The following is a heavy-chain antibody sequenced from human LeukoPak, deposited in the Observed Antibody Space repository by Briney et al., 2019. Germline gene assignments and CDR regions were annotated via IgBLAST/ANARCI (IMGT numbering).Heavy chain of an antibody. V-gene: IGHV4-59*12. CDR3: ARENYYYMDV. Sequence: SETLSLTCTVSGGSISSYYWSWIRQPPGKGLEWIGCIYYSGYTNYKSSLKSRVTISVDTSKNQFSLKLSSVTAADTAVYYRARENYYYMDVWGKGTTVTISS. J-gene: IGHJ6*03. CDR2: IYYSGYT. CDR1: GGSISSYY.